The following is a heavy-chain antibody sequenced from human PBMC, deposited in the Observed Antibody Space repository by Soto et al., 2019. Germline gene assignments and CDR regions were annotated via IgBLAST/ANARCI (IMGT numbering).Heavy chain of an antibody. J-gene: IGHJ4*02. V-gene: IGHV4-34*01. Sequence: SETLSLTCAVYGGSFSGYYWSWIRQPPGKGLEWIGEINHSGSTNYNPSPKSRVTISVDTSKNQFSLKLSSVTAADTAVYYCARGTKWLVLIDYWGQGSLVTVS. CDR2: INHSGST. CDR3: ARGTKWLVLIDY. CDR1: GGSFSGYY. D-gene: IGHD6-19*01.